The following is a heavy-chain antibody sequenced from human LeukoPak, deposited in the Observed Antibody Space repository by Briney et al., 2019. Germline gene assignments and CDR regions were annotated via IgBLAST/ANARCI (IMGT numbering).Heavy chain of an antibody. CDR1: GGSFSSYY. CDR3: ARVRGYSYDSSDFDY. D-gene: IGHD5-18*01. V-gene: IGHV4-59*01. Sequence: PSETLSLTCSVSGGSFSSYYWSWIRQPPGKGLEWIGKIYYSGNTNYNPSLKSRVTISVDTSKNQFSLKLSSVTAADTAVYYCARVRGYSYDSSDFDYWGQGTLVTVSS. J-gene: IGHJ4*02. CDR2: IYYSGNT.